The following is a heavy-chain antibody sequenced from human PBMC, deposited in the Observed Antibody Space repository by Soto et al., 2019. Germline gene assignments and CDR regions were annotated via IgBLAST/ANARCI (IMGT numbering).Heavy chain of an antibody. J-gene: IGHJ6*01. Sequence: EVQLVESGGGLVQPGGSLRLSCAASGFTFSSYSINWVRQAPGKGLEWFSYITSDSSTISYADSVKGRFTVSRDNAKNSLYLQMNSLRDEDKAVYYCARVGRGVYGMDVWGQGTSVNVSS. CDR1: GFTFSSYS. V-gene: IGHV3-48*02. CDR3: ARVGRGVYGMDV. CDR2: ITSDSSTI. D-gene: IGHD2-8*01.